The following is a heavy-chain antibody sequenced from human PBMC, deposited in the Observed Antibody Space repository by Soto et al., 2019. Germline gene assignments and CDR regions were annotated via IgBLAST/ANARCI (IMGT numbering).Heavy chain of an antibody. J-gene: IGHJ1*01. CDR1: GFTFSNAW. D-gene: IGHD2-15*01. CDR3: TTANPGRDCSGGSCYAIKYFQH. V-gene: IGHV3-15*01. Sequence: GGSLRLSCAASGFTFSNAWMSWVRQAPGKGLEWVGRIKSKTDGGTTDYAAPVKGRFTISRDDSKNTLYLQMNSLKTEDTAVYYCTTANPGRDCSGGSCYAIKYFQHWGQGTLVTVSS. CDR2: IKSKTDGGTT.